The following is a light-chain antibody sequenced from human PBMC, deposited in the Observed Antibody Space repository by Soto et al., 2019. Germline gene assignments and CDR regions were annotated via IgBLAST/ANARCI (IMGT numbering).Light chain of an antibody. CDR1: SSDVGDNNY. J-gene: IGLJ1*01. CDR2: EVS. CDR3: SSYTSSSSSLYV. V-gene: IGLV2-14*01. Sequence: QSALTQPASVSGSPGQSITISCTGTSSDVGDNNYVSWYQHHPGKAPKLMIYEVSNRPSGISNRFSGSKSGNMASLTISGLQAEDEADYYCSSYTSSSSSLYVFGTGTKVTVL.